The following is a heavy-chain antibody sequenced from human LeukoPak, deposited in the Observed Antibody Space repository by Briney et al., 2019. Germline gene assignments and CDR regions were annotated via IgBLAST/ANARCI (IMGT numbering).Heavy chain of an antibody. CDR2: INHSGST. D-gene: IGHD2-2*01. J-gene: IGHJ4*02. CDR3: ARALYCSSTSCYLGPLDY. CDR1: GGSFSGYY. V-gene: IGHV4-34*01. Sequence: SETLSLTCAVYGGSFSGYYWSWIRQPPGKGLEWIGEINHSGSTNYNPSLKSRVTISVDTSKNQFSLKLSSVTAADTAVYYCARALYCSSTSCYLGPLDYWGQGTLVTVSS.